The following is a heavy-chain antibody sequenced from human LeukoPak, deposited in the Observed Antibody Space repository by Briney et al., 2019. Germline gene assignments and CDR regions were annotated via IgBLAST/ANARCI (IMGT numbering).Heavy chain of an antibody. CDR1: GFPFTSYS. CDR2: ISSSSSTI. J-gene: IGHJ4*02. V-gene: IGHV3-48*04. D-gene: IGHD3-16*02. Sequence: PGGSLRLSCAASGFPFTSYSMNWVRQAPGKGLEWVSYISSSSSTIYYADSVKGRFTISRDNAKNSLYLQMNSLRAEDTAVYYCARADDYVCGSYRYGPFDYWGQGTLVTVSS. CDR3: ARADDYVCGSYRYGPFDY.